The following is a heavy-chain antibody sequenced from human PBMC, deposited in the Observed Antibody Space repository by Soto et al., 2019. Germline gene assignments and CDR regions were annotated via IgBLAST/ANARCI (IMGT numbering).Heavy chain of an antibody. CDR2: IYNDGTT. D-gene: IGHD3-10*01. J-gene: IGHJ6*02. CDR3: VRPLPSGRNYGMDV. Sequence: GGSLRLSCTASGLSVRNNYMSWVRQAPGMGLEWVSVIYNDGTTYYADSVKGRFTISRDTSKNTLSLQMDSLRAEDTAVYYCVRPLPSGRNYGMDVWGQGTTVTVSS. V-gene: IGHV3-53*01. CDR1: GLSVRNNY.